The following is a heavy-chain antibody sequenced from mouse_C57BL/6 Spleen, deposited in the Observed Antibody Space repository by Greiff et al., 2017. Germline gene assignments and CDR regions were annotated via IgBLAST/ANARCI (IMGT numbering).Heavy chain of an antibody. Sequence: QVQLQQPGAELVRPGSSVKLSCKASGYTFTSSWMDWVKQRPGQGLEWIGNIYPSDSETHYNQKFKDKATLTVDKSSSTAYMQLSSLTSADSAVYYCEGYRNSFAYWGQGTLVTVSA. D-gene: IGHD2-1*01. J-gene: IGHJ3*01. V-gene: IGHV1-61*01. CDR3: EGYRNSFAY. CDR1: GYTFTSSW. CDR2: IYPSDSET.